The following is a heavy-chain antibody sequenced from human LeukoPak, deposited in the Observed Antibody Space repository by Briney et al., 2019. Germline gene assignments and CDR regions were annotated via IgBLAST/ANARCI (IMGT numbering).Heavy chain of an antibody. V-gene: IGHV3-74*01. CDR2: ISTDGSST. Sequence: HPGGSLRLSCAASGFAFSRFGMHWLRQAPGQGLGWVSRISTDGSSTSYADSVKGRFTTSRDNSKNTLYPQMNSLRAEDTAVYYCARDTGAHCKGPGYWGQGTLVTVSS. J-gene: IGHJ4*02. CDR1: GFAFSRFG. CDR3: ARDTGAHCKGPGY. D-gene: IGHD2/OR15-2a*01.